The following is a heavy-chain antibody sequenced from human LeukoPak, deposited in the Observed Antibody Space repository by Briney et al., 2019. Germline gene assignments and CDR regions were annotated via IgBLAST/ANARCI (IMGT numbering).Heavy chain of an antibody. CDR2: IYYSGST. V-gene: IGHV4-39*07. Sequence: SETLSLTCTVSGGSISSSSYYWGWIRQPPGKGLEWIGSIYYSGSTYYNPSLKSRVTISVDTSKNQFSLKLSSVTAADTAVYYCATRGQWLTLGAFDIWGQGTMVTVSS. CDR1: GGSISSSSYY. CDR3: ATRGQWLTLGAFDI. J-gene: IGHJ3*02. D-gene: IGHD6-19*01.